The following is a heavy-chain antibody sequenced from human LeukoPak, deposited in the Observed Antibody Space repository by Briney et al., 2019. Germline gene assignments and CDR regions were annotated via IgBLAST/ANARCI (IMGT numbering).Heavy chain of an antibody. Sequence: GASVKVSCKASGYTFTSYYMHWVRQAPGHGLEWMGIINPSGGSTSYAQKFQGRVTMTRDMSTSTVYMELSSLRSEDTAVYYCARVPLPIVVVTATPPLYYYYYYMDVWGKGTTVTVSS. D-gene: IGHD2-21*02. CDR2: INPSGGST. CDR3: ARVPLPIVVVTATPPLYYYYYYMDV. J-gene: IGHJ6*03. CDR1: GYTFTSYY. V-gene: IGHV1-46*01.